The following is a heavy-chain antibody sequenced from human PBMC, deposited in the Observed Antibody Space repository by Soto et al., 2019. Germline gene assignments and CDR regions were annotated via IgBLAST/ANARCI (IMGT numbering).Heavy chain of an antibody. Sequence: GGSLRLSCAASGFTFSSYAMHWVRQAPGKGLEWEAVISYDGSNKYYADSVKGRFTISRDKSKNTLYLQMNSLRAEDTAVYYCARDRSTSIGGSSRDAFDIWGQGTMVTVSS. CDR2: ISYDGSNK. V-gene: IGHV3-30*04. CDR3: ARDRSTSIGGSSRDAFDI. J-gene: IGHJ3*02. D-gene: IGHD3-16*02. CDR1: GFTFSSYA.